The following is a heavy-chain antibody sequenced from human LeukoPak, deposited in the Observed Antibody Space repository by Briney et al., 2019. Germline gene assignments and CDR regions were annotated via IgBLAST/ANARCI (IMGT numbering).Heavy chain of an antibody. CDR1: GGSISSSSYY. D-gene: IGHD4-17*01. CDR2: IYYSGCT. V-gene: IGHV4-39*01. Sequence: KPSETLSLTCTVSGGSISSSSYYWGWIRQPPGKGLEWIGSIYYSGCTYYNPSLKSRVTISVDTSKNQFSLKLSSVTAADTAVYYCARNGDYRAFDIWGQGTMVTVSS. J-gene: IGHJ3*02. CDR3: ARNGDYRAFDI.